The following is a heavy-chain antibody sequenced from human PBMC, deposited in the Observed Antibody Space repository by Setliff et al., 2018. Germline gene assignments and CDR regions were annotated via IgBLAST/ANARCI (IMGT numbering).Heavy chain of an antibody. D-gene: IGHD3-3*01. J-gene: IGHJ6*03. V-gene: IGHV3-66*01. CDR1: GFTVSSNY. CDR3: ARGPTIFGAIYYMDV. Sequence: LRLSCAASGFTVSSNYMSWVRQAPGKGLEWVSVIYSGGSTYYADSVKGRFTISRDNSKNTLYLQMNSLRAEDTAVYYCARGPTIFGAIYYMDVWGKGTTVTVSS. CDR2: IYSGGST.